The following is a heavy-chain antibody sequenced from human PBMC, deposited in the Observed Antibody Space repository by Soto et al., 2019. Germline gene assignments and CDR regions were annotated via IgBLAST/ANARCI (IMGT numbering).Heavy chain of an antibody. CDR1: GDSVSSNSAA. D-gene: IGHD3-3*01. CDR2: TYYRSKWYN. J-gene: IGHJ5*02. Sequence: QVQLQQSGPGLVNPSQTLSLTCAISGDSVSSNSAAWNWIRQSPSRGLEWLGRTYYRSKWYNDSAVAMHMLITKAPDTTLNLCGLQLNSVTPEDTAVYDCAWDGVVWSCHHYGAVFVHLGQGTLVTVSS. CDR3: AWDGVVWSCHHYGAVFVH. V-gene: IGHV6-1*01.